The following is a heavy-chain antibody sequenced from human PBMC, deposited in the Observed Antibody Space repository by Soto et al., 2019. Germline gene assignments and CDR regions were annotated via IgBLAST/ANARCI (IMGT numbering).Heavy chain of an antibody. J-gene: IGHJ6*02. CDR2: INPSGGTT. Sequence: ASVKVSCKTSGYIFTSYYIHWVRQAPGQGLEWMGIINPSGGTTTYAQKFQGRVTMTTDTSTSTAYMELRSLRSDDTAVYYCAREGVAPYYYYGMDVSGQGTTVTVS. CDR3: AREGVAPYYYYGMDV. D-gene: IGHD5-12*01. V-gene: IGHV1-46*01. CDR1: GYIFTSYY.